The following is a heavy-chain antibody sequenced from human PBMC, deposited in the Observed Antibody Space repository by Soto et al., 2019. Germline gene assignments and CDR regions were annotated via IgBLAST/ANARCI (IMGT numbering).Heavy chain of an antibody. CDR1: GFTFSSFA. CDR3: TKPSSGWADSFDY. V-gene: IGHV3-23*01. J-gene: IGHJ4*02. Sequence: EVQLLESGGGLVQPGGSLRLSYAASGFTFSSFAMSWVRQAPGKGLEWVSAISGGGGNTYYADSVKGRFTISRDNSKNTLYLQMNSLRAEDTAVYYCTKPSSGWADSFDYWGQGTLVTVSS. D-gene: IGHD6-19*01. CDR2: ISGGGGNT.